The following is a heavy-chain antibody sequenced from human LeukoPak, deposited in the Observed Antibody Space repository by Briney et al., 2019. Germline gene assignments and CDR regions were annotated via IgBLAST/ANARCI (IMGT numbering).Heavy chain of an antibody. Sequence: GGSLRLSCAASGFTFSSYAMSWVRQAPGKGLEWVSAISGSGGSTYYADSVKGRFTISRDNSKNTLYLQMNSLRAEDTAVYYCAKSARVVVARGWFDPWGQGTLVTSPQ. CDR1: GFTFSSYA. CDR2: ISGSGGST. V-gene: IGHV3-23*01. D-gene: IGHD2-15*01. J-gene: IGHJ5*02. CDR3: AKSARVVVARGWFDP.